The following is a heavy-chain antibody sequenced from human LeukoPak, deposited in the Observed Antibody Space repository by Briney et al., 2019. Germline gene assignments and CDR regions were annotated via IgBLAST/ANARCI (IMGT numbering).Heavy chain of an antibody. CDR1: GFTFIGHW. CDR2: INSDGSTR. CDR3: TRGGTYSSGYSDY. Sequence: GGLRLSCAASGFTFIGHWMHWVRQAPGKGLVWVSRINSDGSTRTYADSVKGRFTISRDNAKNTLYLQMNSLRAEDTAMYYCTRGGTYSSGYSDYWGQGTLVTVSS. D-gene: IGHD5-18*01. V-gene: IGHV3-74*01. J-gene: IGHJ4*02.